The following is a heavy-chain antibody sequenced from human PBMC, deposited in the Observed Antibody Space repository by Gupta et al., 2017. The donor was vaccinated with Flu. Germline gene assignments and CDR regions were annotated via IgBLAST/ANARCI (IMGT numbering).Heavy chain of an antibody. CDR3: ARDRERYYYDSSGPEGY. J-gene: IGHJ4*02. V-gene: IGHV1-18*01. CDR2: ISAYNGNT. D-gene: IGHD3-22*01. Sequence: ISWVRQAPGQGLEWMGWISAYNGNTNYAQKLQGRVTMTTDTSTSTAYMELRSLRSDDTAVYYCARDRERYYYDSSGPEGYWGQGTLVTVSS.